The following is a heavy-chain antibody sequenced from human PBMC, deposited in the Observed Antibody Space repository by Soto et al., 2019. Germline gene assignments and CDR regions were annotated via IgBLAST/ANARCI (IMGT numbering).Heavy chain of an antibody. CDR2: ISAYNGNT. CDR1: GYTFTSYG. J-gene: IGHJ3*02. Sequence: ASVKVSCKASGYTFTSYGISWVRQAPGQGLEWMGWISAYNGNTNYAQKLQGRVTMTTDTSTSTAYMELRSLRSDDTAVYYCARVLLRYFDWSPSGAFDIWGQGTMVTVS. CDR3: ARVLLRYFDWSPSGAFDI. V-gene: IGHV1-18*01. D-gene: IGHD3-9*01.